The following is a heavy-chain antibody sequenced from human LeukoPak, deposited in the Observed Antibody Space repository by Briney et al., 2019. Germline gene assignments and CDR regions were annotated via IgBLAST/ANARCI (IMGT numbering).Heavy chain of an antibody. V-gene: IGHV1-2*02. CDR1: GYTFTGYY. CDR3: AKDLQWELPRGDALDI. D-gene: IGHD1-26*01. J-gene: IGHJ3*02. CDR2: INPNSGGT. Sequence: ASVTVSCKASGYTFTGYYMHWVRQAPGQGLEWMGWINPNSGGTNYAQKFQGRVTMTRDTSISTAYMELSRLRSDDTAVYYCAKDLQWELPRGDALDIWGQGTMVTVSS.